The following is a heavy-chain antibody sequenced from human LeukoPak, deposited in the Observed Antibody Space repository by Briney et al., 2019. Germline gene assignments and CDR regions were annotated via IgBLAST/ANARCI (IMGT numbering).Heavy chain of an antibody. CDR1: GGFISSSSYY. D-gene: IGHD4-17*01. Sequence: PSETLSLTCTVSGGFISSSSYYWGWIRQPPGKGLEWIGSIYYSRSIYYNPSLKSRVTISVDTSKNQFSLKLSSVTAADTAVYYCARLPTVTFFDYWGQGTLVTVSS. CDR2: IYYSRSI. CDR3: ARLPTVTFFDY. V-gene: IGHV4-39*01. J-gene: IGHJ4*02.